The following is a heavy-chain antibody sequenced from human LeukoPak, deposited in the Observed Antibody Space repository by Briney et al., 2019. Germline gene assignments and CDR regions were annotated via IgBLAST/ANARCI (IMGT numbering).Heavy chain of an antibody. CDR2: IYYSGST. J-gene: IGHJ4*02. CDR1: GGSIGSYY. Sequence: TSETLSLTCTVSGGSIGSYYWSWIRQPPGKGLERIGYIYYSGSTNYNPSLKSRVTISVDTSKNQFSLKLSSVTAADTAVYYCAAGYSYGYFANYFDYWGQGTLVTVSS. V-gene: IGHV4-59*01. CDR3: AAGYSYGYFANYFDY. D-gene: IGHD5-18*01.